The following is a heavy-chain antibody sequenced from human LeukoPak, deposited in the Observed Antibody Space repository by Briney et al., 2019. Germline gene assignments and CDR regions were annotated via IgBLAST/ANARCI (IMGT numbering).Heavy chain of an antibody. CDR3: ARDSGDYCFDS. Sequence: GGSLRLSCAASGFTFSSYEMNWVRQAPGKGLEWVSYISSSGSLIYYADSVKGRFTISRDNAKNSLYLQMNSLRAEDTAVYYCARDSGDYCFDSCGQGTLFTVSS. CDR2: ISSSGSLI. V-gene: IGHV3-48*03. D-gene: IGHD4-17*01. CDR1: GFTFSSYE. J-gene: IGHJ4*02.